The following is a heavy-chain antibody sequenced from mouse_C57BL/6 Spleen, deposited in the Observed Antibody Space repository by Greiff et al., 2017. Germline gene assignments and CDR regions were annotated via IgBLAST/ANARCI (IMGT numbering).Heavy chain of an antibody. CDR2: ISSGSSTI. J-gene: IGHJ2*01. Sequence: EVQRVESGGCLVKPGGSLKLSCAASGFTFSDYGMHWVRQAPETGLAWVSYISSGSSTIYYADTVKGRFTISRDNAKNTLFLQMTSLRSEDTAMYYCARGLTGTYYFDYWGQGTTLTVSS. D-gene: IGHD4-1*01. V-gene: IGHV5-17*01. CDR1: GFTFSDYG. CDR3: ARGLTGTYYFDY.